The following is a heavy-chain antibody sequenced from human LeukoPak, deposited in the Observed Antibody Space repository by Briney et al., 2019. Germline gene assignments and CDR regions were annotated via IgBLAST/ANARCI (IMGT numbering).Heavy chain of an antibody. D-gene: IGHD5-12*01. CDR3: ARGIGYSGYGYYFDY. V-gene: IGHV4-31*03. Sequence: SQTLSLTCTVSGGSISSGGYYWSWIRQHPGKGLEWIGYIYYSGSTYYNPSLKSRVTISVDTSKNQFSLKPSSVTAADTAVYYCARGIGYSGYGYYFDYWGQGTLVTVSS. J-gene: IGHJ4*02. CDR1: GGSISSGGYY. CDR2: IYYSGST.